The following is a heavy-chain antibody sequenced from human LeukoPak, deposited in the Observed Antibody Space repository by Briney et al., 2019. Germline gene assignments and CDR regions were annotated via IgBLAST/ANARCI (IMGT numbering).Heavy chain of an antibody. D-gene: IGHD1-14*01. Sequence: SETLSLTCTVSGGSISSSSYYWGWIRQPPGKRLEWIGSIYYSGSTYYNPSLKSRVTISVDTSKNQFSLKLSSVTAADTAVSYWASDGASRKKGDRNDAFDIGGKGTMVTVSS. CDR3: ASDGASRKKGDRNDAFDI. CDR2: IYYSGST. CDR1: GGSISSSSYY. V-gene: IGHV4-39*01. J-gene: IGHJ3*02.